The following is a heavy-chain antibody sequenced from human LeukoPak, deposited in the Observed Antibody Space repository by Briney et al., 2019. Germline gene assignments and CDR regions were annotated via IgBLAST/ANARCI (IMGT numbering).Heavy chain of an antibody. CDR2: ITGAGNI. D-gene: IGHD2-15*01. CDR3: AKRRLGAANPGDFDY. CDR1: GFTFSTYC. Sequence: QPGGSLRLSCAASGFTFSTYCMSWVRQAPGKGLEWVSTITGAGNIYYADSVKGRFTISRDNSKNTLYLQMNSLRAEDTAVYYCAKRRLGAANPGDFDYWGQGTLVTVSS. J-gene: IGHJ4*02. V-gene: IGHV3-23*01.